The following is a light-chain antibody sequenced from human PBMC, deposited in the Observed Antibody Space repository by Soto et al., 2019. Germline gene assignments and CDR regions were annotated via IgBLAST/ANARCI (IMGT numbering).Light chain of an antibody. CDR2: GTF. Sequence: EIVLTQSPATLSLSPGERATLSCRASRSISSFLAWYQQKPGQAPRLLIYGTFNRATGIPARFSGSGSGTDFTLTISGLEPEDFAVYYCQQRANWPPLTFGGGTKVDIK. CDR1: RSISSF. V-gene: IGKV3-11*01. J-gene: IGKJ4*01. CDR3: QQRANWPPLT.